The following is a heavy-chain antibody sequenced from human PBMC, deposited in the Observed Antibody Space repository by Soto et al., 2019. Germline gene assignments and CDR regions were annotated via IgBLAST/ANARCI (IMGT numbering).Heavy chain of an antibody. J-gene: IGHJ4*02. Sequence: QVQLVQSGAEVKKPGASVKVSCKASGYTFTSTWMHWVRQAPGQGLEWMGIINPYGGAATYAEKFQGRVTMTSDSPTATDYMEQSSLRSEDTTMYYCARDRSHGSAYWWLDYWGQGTQVTVSS. D-gene: IGHD3-22*01. CDR1: GYTFTSTW. V-gene: IGHV1-46*01. CDR3: ARDRSHGSAYWWLDY. CDR2: INPYGGAA.